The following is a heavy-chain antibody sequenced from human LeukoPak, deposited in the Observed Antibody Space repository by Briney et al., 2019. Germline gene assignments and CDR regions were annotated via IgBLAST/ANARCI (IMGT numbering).Heavy chain of an antibody. J-gene: IGHJ4*02. Sequence: PGGSLRLSCAASGFTVSSNYMSWVRQAPGKGLEWVSVIYSGGSTYYADSVKGRFTITRDNSKNTLYLQMNNLRAEDTAVYYCASLRDGYNFAGNYWGQGTLVTVSS. CDR3: ASLRDGYNFAGNY. CDR1: GFTVSSNY. CDR2: IYSGGST. D-gene: IGHD5-24*01. V-gene: IGHV3-66*01.